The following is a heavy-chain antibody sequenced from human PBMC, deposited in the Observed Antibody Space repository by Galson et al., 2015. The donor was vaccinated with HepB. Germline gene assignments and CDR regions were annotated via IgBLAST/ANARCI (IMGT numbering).Heavy chain of an antibody. Sequence: SVKVSCKASGGTFSSYAISWVRQAPGQGLEWMGGIIPIFGTANYAQKFQGRVTITADESTSTAYMELSSLRSEDTAVYYCARRREYCSSTSCARESYYYYYGMDVWGQGTTVTVSS. V-gene: IGHV1-69*13. CDR1: GGTFSSYA. J-gene: IGHJ6*02. D-gene: IGHD2-2*01. CDR3: ARRREYCSSTSCARESYYYYYGMDV. CDR2: IIPIFGTA.